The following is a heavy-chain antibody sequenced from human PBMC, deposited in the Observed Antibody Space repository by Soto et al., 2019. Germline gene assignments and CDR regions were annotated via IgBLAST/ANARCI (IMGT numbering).Heavy chain of an antibody. CDR2: IYSGGST. Sequence: GGSLRLSCAASGFTVSSNYMSWVRQAPGKGLEWVSVIYSGGSTYYADSVKGRFTISRDNSKNTLYLQMNSLRAEDTAVYYCAREPNGGRFGEYYFDYWGQGTLVTVSS. CDR3: AREPNGGRFGEYYFDY. CDR1: GFTVSSNY. J-gene: IGHJ4*02. V-gene: IGHV3-66*01. D-gene: IGHD3-10*01.